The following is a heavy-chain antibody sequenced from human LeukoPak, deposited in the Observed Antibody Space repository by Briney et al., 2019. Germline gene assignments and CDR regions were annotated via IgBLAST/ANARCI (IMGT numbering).Heavy chain of an antibody. V-gene: IGHV3-30*02. Sequence: QTGGSLRLSCAASGFTFSSYGMHWVRQAPGKGLEWVAFIRYDGSNKYYADSVKGRFTISRDNSKNTLYLQMNSLRAEDTAVYYCAKQRGYSYDSDYWGQGTLVTVSS. J-gene: IGHJ4*02. D-gene: IGHD5-18*01. CDR3: AKQRGYSYDSDY. CDR1: GFTFSSYG. CDR2: IRYDGSNK.